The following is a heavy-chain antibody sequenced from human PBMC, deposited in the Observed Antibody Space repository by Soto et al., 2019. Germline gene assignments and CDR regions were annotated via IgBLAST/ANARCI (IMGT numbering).Heavy chain of an antibody. CDR3: GRNRHCSSTSCYTSLDY. CDR2: ISAYNGNT. V-gene: IGHV1-18*01. D-gene: IGHD2-2*02. J-gene: IGHJ4*01. Sequence: EASVKVSCKASGYTFTSYGSSWVRQAPGQGIEWMGWISAYNGNTNYAQKLQGRVTMTTDTSTSTAYMELRSLRSDDTAVYYSGRNRHCSSTSCYTSLDYWGQGTLVAACS. CDR1: GYTFTSYG.